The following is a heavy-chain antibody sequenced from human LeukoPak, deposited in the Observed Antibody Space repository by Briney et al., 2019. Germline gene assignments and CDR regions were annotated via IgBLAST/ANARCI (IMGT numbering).Heavy chain of an antibody. J-gene: IGHJ4*02. D-gene: IGHD3-10*01. V-gene: IGHV4-39*01. Sequence: SETLSLTCTVSGGSVSSSSDSWGWIRQPPGKGLEWIGTISYSGNTYYSPSLKSRVTISVDTSKNQFSLKLSSVTAADTAVYYCARNMVRGVIPYPYYFDYWGQGTLVTVSS. CDR3: ARNMVRGVIPYPYYFDY. CDR1: GGSVSSSSDS. CDR2: ISYSGNT.